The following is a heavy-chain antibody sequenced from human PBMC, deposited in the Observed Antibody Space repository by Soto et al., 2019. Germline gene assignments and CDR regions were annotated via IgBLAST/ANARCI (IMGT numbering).Heavy chain of an antibody. J-gene: IGHJ4*02. CDR1: AVSLNTSGMC. CDR2: IDWDDDK. Sequence: QRHTVSSSFVAVSLNTSGMCVSWIRQPPGKALEWLARIDWDDDKYYSTSLKTRLTISKDTSKNQVVLTMTNMDPVDTATYYCARISKAATLHFDYWGQGTLVTVSS. V-gene: IGHV2-70*11. CDR3: ARISKAATLHFDY. D-gene: IGHD2-15*01.